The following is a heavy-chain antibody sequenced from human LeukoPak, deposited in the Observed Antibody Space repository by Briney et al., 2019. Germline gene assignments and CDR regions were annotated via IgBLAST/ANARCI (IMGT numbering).Heavy chain of an antibody. CDR2: IGDSGGST. CDR1: GFTFSTYA. J-gene: IGHJ4*02. V-gene: IGHV3-23*01. D-gene: IGHD3-10*01. Sequence: GGSLRLSCAASGFTFSTYAMTWVRQAPGKGLEWVSTIGDSGGSTSYADSVKGRFTISRDNSKSTLYPQMNSLRVEDTAVYYCAKDLSGSGRLYDYWGQGTLVTVSS. CDR3: AKDLSGSGRLYDY.